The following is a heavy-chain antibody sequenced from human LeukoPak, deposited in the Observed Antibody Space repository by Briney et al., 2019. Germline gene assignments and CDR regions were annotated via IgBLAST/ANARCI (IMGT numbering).Heavy chain of an antibody. V-gene: IGHV3-23*01. J-gene: IGHJ6*03. CDR2: ITGGGDDT. CDR1: GFMFNNYA. Sequence: GGSLSLSCAASGFMFNNYAMSWVRQAPGKDLEWVSTITGGGDDTYSADSVKGRFTISRDNSKNTLSLQMHSLRVEDTAVYYCAKGVRLSSNYYMDVWGKGTTVTVSS. D-gene: IGHD5/OR15-5a*01. CDR3: AKGVRLSSNYYMDV.